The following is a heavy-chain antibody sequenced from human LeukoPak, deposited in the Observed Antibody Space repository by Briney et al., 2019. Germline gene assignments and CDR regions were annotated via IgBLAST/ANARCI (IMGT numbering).Heavy chain of an antibody. CDR2: IYYSGST. CDR3: ARAAHDYGNAFDI. V-gene: IGHV4-59*01. CDR1: GGSISSYY. D-gene: IGHD4-17*01. J-gene: IGHJ3*02. Sequence: SETLSLTCTVSGGSISSYYWSWIRQPPGKGLAWIGYIYYSGSTNYNPSLKSRVTISVDTSKNQFSLKRSSVTAADTAVYYCARAAHDYGNAFDIWGQGTMVTVSS.